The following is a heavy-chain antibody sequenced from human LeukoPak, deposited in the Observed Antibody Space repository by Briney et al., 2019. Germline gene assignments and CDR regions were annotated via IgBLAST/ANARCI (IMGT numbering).Heavy chain of an antibody. CDR1: GGSISSSSYY. V-gene: IGHV4-39*07. CDR2: IYHSGST. J-gene: IGHJ6*03. CDR3: ARSLSHYDFWSGPIMDV. Sequence: SETLSLTCTVSGGSISSSSYYWGWIRQPPGKGLEWIGSIYHSGSTYYNPSLKSRVTISVDTSKNQFSLKLSSVTAADTAVYYCARSLSHYDFWSGPIMDVWGKGTTVTVSS. D-gene: IGHD3-3*01.